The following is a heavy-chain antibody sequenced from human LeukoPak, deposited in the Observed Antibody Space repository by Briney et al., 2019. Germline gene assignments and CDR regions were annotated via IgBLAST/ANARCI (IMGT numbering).Heavy chain of an antibody. CDR2: ISSSSSYT. D-gene: IGHD3/OR15-3a*01. Sequence: GGSLRLSCAASGFTFSSYAMQWVRQAPGKGLEWVSYISSSSSYTNYADSVKGRFTISRDNAKNSLYLQMNSLRAEDTAVYYCASGTGYYSYLGYWGQGTLVTVSS. V-gene: IGHV3-21*05. CDR1: GFTFSSYA. J-gene: IGHJ4*02. CDR3: ASGTGYYSYLGY.